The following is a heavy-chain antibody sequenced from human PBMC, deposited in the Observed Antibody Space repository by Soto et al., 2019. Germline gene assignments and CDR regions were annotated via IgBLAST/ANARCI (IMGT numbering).Heavy chain of an antibody. CDR3: ARGDTYYYDSSGYYGDY. D-gene: IGHD3-22*01. J-gene: IGHJ4*02. Sequence: QVQLVQSGAEVKKPGSSVKVSCKASGGTFSGYAISWVRQAPGQGLEWMGGIIPIFGTANYAQKFQGRVTITADESTSTAYMELSSLRSEDTAVYYCARGDTYYYDSSGYYGDYWGQGTLVTVSS. CDR1: GGTFSGYA. CDR2: IIPIFGTA. V-gene: IGHV1-69*01.